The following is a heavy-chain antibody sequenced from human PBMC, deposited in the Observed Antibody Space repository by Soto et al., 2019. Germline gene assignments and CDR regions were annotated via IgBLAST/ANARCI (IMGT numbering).Heavy chain of an antibody. J-gene: IGHJ4*02. V-gene: IGHV3-23*01. CDR2: ISGSGDNT. CDR3: AKGYYSGYDLAYFDY. D-gene: IGHD5-12*01. Sequence: EVQLLESGGGLVQPGGSLRLSCAASGFSFDDYAMTWVRQAAGKGLEWVSAISGSGDNTYYADSVKGRFTISRDNSKNTLHLQLNSLRAEDTAVYYCAKGYYSGYDLAYFDYWGQGTLVTVSS. CDR1: GFSFDDYA.